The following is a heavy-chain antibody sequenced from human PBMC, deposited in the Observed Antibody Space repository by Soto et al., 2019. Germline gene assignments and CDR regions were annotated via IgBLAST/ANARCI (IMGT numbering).Heavy chain of an antibody. D-gene: IGHD2-15*01. Sequence: PSETLSLTCTVSGGSINTNNYYWGWVRQPPGKGLEWIGSVFYNGTTYYSPSLKSRVTISLAPSRTQFSLKLESVTAADTAVYFCERIVVVSPVANAWGQGTLVTVSS. CDR2: VFYNGTT. V-gene: IGHV4-39*01. J-gene: IGHJ5*02. CDR1: GGSINTNNYY. CDR3: ERIVVVSPVANA.